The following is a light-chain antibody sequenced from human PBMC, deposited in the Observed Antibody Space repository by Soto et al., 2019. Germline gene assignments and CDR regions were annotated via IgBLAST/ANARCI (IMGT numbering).Light chain of an antibody. J-gene: IGLJ2*01. CDR3: ALYVGSGTVV. V-gene: IGLV8-61*01. Sequence: QAVVTQEPSFSVSPGGTVILTCGLTSGSVSTSYYPSWYQQSPGLAPRTLIYNTTTRSSGVPDRFSGSILGNKAALTITGAQSDDESDYLRALYVGSGTVVFGGGTQLTVL. CDR1: SGSVSTSYY. CDR2: NTT.